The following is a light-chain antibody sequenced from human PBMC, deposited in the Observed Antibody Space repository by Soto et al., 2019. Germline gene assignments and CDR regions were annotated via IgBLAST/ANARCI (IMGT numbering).Light chain of an antibody. CDR3: QQYGSSPYT. CDR2: GAS. V-gene: IGKV3-20*01. CDR1: QSVSYSY. Sequence: EIVLTQSPGTLSLSPRERATLSCRASQSVSYSYLAWYQQKPGQAPRLLIYGASSRATGIPDRFSGSGSGTDFTLTISRLEPEDFAVYYCQQYGSSPYTFGQGTKLEIK. J-gene: IGKJ2*01.